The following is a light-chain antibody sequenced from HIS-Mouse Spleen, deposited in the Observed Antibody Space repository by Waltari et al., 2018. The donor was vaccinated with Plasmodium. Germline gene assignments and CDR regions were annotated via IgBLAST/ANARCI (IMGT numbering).Light chain of an antibody. CDR3: QQRSNWPLT. CDR2: DAS. Sequence: EIVLTQSPATLSLSPGERATLSCRASQSVSSYLAWYQQKPGQAPRLLIYDASNRATGIPARCSGSGSGTDFTLTISSLEPEDFAVYYWQQRSNWPLTFGGGTKVEIK. V-gene: IGKV3-11*01. CDR1: QSVSSY. J-gene: IGKJ4*01.